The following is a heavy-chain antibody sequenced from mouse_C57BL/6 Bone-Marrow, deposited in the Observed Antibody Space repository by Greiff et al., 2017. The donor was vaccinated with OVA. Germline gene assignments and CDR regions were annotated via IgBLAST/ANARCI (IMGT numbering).Heavy chain of an antibody. CDR2: IYPGSGST. Sequence: QVQLKQPGAELVKPGASVKMSCKASGYTFTSYWITWVKQRPGQGLEWIGDIYPGSGSTNYNEKFKSKATLTVDTSSSTAYMQLRRLTSEDSAVYYYARLRDYEDFDDWGQGTTLTVSS. D-gene: IGHD2-4*01. CDR3: ARLRDYEDFDD. J-gene: IGHJ2*01. V-gene: IGHV1-55*01. CDR1: GYTFTSYW.